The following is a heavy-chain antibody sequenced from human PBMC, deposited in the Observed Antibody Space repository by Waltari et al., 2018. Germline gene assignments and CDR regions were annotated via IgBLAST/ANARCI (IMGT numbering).Heavy chain of an antibody. V-gene: IGHV4-38-2*01. D-gene: IGHD6-13*01. CDR3: ARLSSSWYVY. Sequence: QVQLQESGPGLVKPSETLSLTCAVSGYSISSGYYWGWIRQPPGKGLEWIGSIYHSGSTYYNPSLKSRVTISVDTSKNQFSLKLSSVTAADTAVYYCARLSSSWYVYWGQGTLVTVSS. J-gene: IGHJ4*02. CDR1: GYSISSGYY. CDR2: IYHSGST.